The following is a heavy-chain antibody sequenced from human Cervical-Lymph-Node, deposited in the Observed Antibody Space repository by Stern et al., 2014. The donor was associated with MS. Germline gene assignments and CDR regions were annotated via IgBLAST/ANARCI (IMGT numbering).Heavy chain of an antibody. V-gene: IGHV4-61*02. Sequence: VQLVEPGPGLVKPSQTLSLTCTVSGGPISSGSYYWSWIRQPAGKGLEWIGSVSPSRRHNYHPSTKSRLTISVDTPKNLFSLKRSSVTAADTAVYYCVVVAATQSFDYWGQGTLVTVSS. D-gene: IGHD2-15*01. CDR1: GGPISSGSYY. CDR2: VSPSRRH. CDR3: VVVAATQSFDY. J-gene: IGHJ4*02.